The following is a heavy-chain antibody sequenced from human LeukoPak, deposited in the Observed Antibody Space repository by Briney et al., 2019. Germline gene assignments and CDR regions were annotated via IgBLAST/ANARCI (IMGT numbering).Heavy chain of an antibody. CDR2: ISGSGGST. CDR3: AKCPVAGTNWFDP. Sequence: TGGSLRLSCAASGFTFSSYAMSWVRQAPGKGLEWVSAISGSGGSTYYADSVKGRFTISRDNSKNTLYLQMNSLRAEDTAVYYCAKCPVAGTNWFDPWGQETLVTVSS. J-gene: IGHJ5*02. V-gene: IGHV3-23*01. CDR1: GFTFSSYA. D-gene: IGHD6-19*01.